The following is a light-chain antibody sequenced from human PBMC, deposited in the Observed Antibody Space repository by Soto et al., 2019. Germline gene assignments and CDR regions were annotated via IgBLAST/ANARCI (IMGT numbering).Light chain of an antibody. CDR3: QSYDRSLNGWV. CDR2: GNT. Sequence: QSVLTQPPSVSGAPGQRVTISCTGSSSNTGADYDVHWYQQLPGTAPKLLIYGNTNRPSGVPDRISGSKSGTSASLAITGLQAEDEADYYCQSYDRSLNGWVFGGGTQLTVL. J-gene: IGLJ3*02. CDR1: SSNTGADYD. V-gene: IGLV1-40*01.